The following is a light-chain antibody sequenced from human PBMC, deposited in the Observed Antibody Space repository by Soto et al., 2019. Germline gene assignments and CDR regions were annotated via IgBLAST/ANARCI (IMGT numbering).Light chain of an antibody. J-gene: IGLJ1*01. CDR3: SSYTSGSSNYV. CDR1: SSDVGAYYS. CDR2: GVT. Sequence: QSALTQPASVSGSPGQSITISCSGTSSDVGAYYSVSWYQHHPGKAPKLIIYGVTNRPSGVSNRFSGSKSGNTASLTISGLQAEDEADYHCSSYTSGSSNYVVGNGTKVTVL. V-gene: IGLV2-14*01.